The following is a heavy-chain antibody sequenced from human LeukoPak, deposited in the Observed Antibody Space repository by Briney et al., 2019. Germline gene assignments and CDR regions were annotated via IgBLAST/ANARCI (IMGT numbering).Heavy chain of an antibody. Sequence: GGALRLSCAASGFTFSSYDVHWVRQATGKGLEWVSAIGTAGDTYYPGSVKGRFTISRENAKNSLYLQMNSLRAGDTAVYYCARGGLAYCGGDCYSQAFDIWGQGTMVTVSS. V-gene: IGHV3-13*04. CDR1: GFTFSSYD. J-gene: IGHJ3*02. CDR2: IGTAGDT. CDR3: ARGGLAYCGGDCYSQAFDI. D-gene: IGHD2-21*02.